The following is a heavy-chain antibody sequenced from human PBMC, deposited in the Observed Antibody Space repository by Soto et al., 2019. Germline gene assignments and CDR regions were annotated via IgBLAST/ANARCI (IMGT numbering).Heavy chain of an antibody. CDR1: GFTFSSYG. CDR3: ARDQGYSSGWTNWFDP. CDR2: IWYDGSNK. V-gene: IGHV3-33*01. D-gene: IGHD6-19*01. Sequence: QVQLVESGGGVVQPGRSLRLSCAASGFTFSSYGMHWVRQAPGKGLEWVAVIWYDGSNKYYADSVKGRFTISRDNSKNTLYRQMNSLRAEDTAVYYCARDQGYSSGWTNWFDPWGQGTLVTVSS. J-gene: IGHJ5*02.